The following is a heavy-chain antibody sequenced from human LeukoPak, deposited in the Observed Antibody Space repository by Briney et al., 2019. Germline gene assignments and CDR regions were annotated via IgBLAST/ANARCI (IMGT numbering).Heavy chain of an antibody. D-gene: IGHD4-23*01. CDR3: ACQTYYGGWFDP. CDR2: IYYSGST. Sequence: PPETLSLTCTVSGGSISSYYWSWIRQPPGKGLEWIGYIYYSGSTNYNPSLKSRVTISVDTSKNQFSLKLSSVTAADTAVYYCACQTYYGGWFDPWGQGTLVTVSS. J-gene: IGHJ5*02. V-gene: IGHV4-59*01. CDR1: GGSISSYY.